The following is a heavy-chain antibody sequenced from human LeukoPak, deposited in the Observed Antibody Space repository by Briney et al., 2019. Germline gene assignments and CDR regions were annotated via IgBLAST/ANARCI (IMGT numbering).Heavy chain of an antibody. CDR2: MNPNSGNT. CDR1: GYTFTSYD. Sequence: ASVKVSCKASGYTFTSYDINWVRQATGQGLEWMGWMNPNSGNTGYAQKFQGRVTMTRDTSTGTAYMELSSLRSEDTAVYYCARGLGSPSENWYFDLWGRGSLVTVSS. D-gene: IGHD1-26*01. J-gene: IGHJ2*01. V-gene: IGHV1-8*01. CDR3: ARGLGSPSENWYFDL.